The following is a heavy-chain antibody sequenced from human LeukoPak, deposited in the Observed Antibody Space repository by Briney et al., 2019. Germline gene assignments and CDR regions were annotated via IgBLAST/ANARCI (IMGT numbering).Heavy chain of an antibody. J-gene: IGHJ5*02. CDR3: ARSITNHFGPGHNWFDP. Sequence: PSETLSLTCTVSGGSISSGSYYWSWIRQPAGKGLEWIGRIYTSGSTNYDPSLKSRVTISVDTSKNQFSLKLSSVTAADTAVYYCARSITNHFGPGHNWFDPWGQGTLVTVSS. V-gene: IGHV4-61*02. CDR2: IYTSGST. CDR1: GGSISSGSYY. D-gene: IGHD3-10*01.